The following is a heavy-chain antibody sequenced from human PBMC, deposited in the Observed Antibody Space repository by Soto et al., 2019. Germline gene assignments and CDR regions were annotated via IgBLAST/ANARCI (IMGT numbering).Heavy chain of an antibody. CDR2: INPNSGGT. CDR1: GYTFTGYY. J-gene: IGHJ6*02. CDR3: ARGLRGVRFGLGKSNYYYGMDV. V-gene: IGHV1-2*04. D-gene: IGHD3-10*01. Sequence: KTWGASVKVSCKASGYTFTGYYMHWVRQAPGQGLEWMGWINPNSGGTNYAQKFQGWVTMTRDTSISTAYMELSRLRSDDTAVYYCARGLRGVRFGLGKSNYYYGMDVWGQGTTVTVSS.